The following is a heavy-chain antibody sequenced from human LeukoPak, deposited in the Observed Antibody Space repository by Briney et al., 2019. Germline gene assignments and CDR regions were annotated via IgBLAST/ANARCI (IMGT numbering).Heavy chain of an antibody. Sequence: GGSLRLSCAASGFTFSRHGMHWVRQAPDKGLEWVAFIRYDGSDKYYADSVKGRFTISRDDSQNTLYLQMNSLRAEDTAVYYCARDPPEIWGQGTMVTVSS. CDR3: ARDPPEI. V-gene: IGHV3-30*02. J-gene: IGHJ3*02. CDR1: GFTFSRHG. CDR2: IRYDGSDK.